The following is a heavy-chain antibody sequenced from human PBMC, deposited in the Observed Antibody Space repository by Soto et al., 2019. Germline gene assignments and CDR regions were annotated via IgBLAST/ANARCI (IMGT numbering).Heavy chain of an antibody. CDR1: GYTFTSYA. D-gene: IGHD6-19*01. V-gene: IGHV1-3*01. Sequence: QVQLVQSGAEVKKPGASVKVSCKASGYTFTSYAMHWVRQAPGQRLEWMGWINAGNGNTKYSQKFQGRVTITRDTSASTAYMELSSLRSEDTAVYYCARPRSVAVAGTSLDYWGQGTLVTVSS. J-gene: IGHJ4*02. CDR3: ARPRSVAVAGTSLDY. CDR2: INAGNGNT.